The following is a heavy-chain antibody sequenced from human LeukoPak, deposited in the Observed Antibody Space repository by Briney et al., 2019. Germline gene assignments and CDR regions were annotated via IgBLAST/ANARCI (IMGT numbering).Heavy chain of an antibody. V-gene: IGHV4-34*01. D-gene: IGHD2-15*01. CDR1: GGSFSDYY. CDR2: INHSGSA. CDR3: ARSRVVAAGFDP. J-gene: IGHJ5*02. Sequence: SETLSLTCAVYGGSFSDYYWSWIRQSPGKGLEWIGEINHSGSANYNPSLKSRVTISVDTSKNQFSLKLSSVTAADTAVYYCARSRVVAAGFDPWGQGTLVTVSS.